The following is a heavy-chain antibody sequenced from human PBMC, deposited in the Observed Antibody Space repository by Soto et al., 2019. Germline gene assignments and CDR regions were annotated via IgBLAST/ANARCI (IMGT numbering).Heavy chain of an antibody. CDR1: GFTFSSYG. CDR3: AKAGPDYSNHNPHIGYMDV. Sequence: PGGSLRLSCAASGFTFSSYGMHWVRQAPGKGLEWVAVISYDGSNKYYADSVKGRFTISRDNSKNTLYLQMNSLRAEDTAVYYCAKAGPDYSNHNPHIGYMDVWGKGTTVTVSS. D-gene: IGHD4-4*01. V-gene: IGHV3-30*18. CDR2: ISYDGSNK. J-gene: IGHJ6*03.